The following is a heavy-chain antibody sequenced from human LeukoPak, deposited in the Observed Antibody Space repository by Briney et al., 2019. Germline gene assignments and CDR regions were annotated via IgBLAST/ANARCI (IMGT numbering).Heavy chain of an antibody. Sequence: SETLSLTCTVSGGSISSGSYYWSWIRQPAGKGLEWIGRIYTSGSTNYNPSLKSRVTISVDTSKNQFSQKLSSVTAADTAVYYCAREGPYYDFWSGNYYFDYWGQGTLVTVSS. CDR3: AREGPYYDFWSGNYYFDY. D-gene: IGHD3-3*01. CDR2: IYTSGST. J-gene: IGHJ4*02. V-gene: IGHV4-61*02. CDR1: GGSISSGSYY.